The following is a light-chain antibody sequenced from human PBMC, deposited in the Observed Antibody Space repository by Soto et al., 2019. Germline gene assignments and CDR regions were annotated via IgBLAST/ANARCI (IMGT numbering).Light chain of an antibody. V-gene: IGKV3-11*01. CDR1: QSVSSY. J-gene: IGKJ5*01. Sequence: EIVLTQSPATLSLSPGERATLSCRASQSVSSYLAWYQQKPGQAPRLLISDASNRATGIPARFSGSGSGTDFTLTISSLEPEDFAVYYCRQRSDWPPITCGQGTRLEIK. CDR3: RQRSDWPPIT. CDR2: DAS.